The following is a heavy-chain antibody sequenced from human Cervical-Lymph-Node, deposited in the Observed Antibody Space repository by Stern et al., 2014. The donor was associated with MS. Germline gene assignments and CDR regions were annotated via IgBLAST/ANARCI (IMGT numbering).Heavy chain of an antibody. CDR1: GFSVTTTY. D-gene: IGHD6-13*01. Sequence: EVQLVESGGGLIQPGGSLRLSCVASGFSVTTTYMSWVRQAPGQGLARDSPIYSDYTIYYADSVKGRFTISRDYSKNTLYLQMNSLMAEDTAVYYCAKGGSSWSTLHYFDYWGHGTLVTVSA. CDR3: AKGGSSWSTLHYFDY. J-gene: IGHJ4*01. CDR2: IYSDYTI. V-gene: IGHV3-53*01.